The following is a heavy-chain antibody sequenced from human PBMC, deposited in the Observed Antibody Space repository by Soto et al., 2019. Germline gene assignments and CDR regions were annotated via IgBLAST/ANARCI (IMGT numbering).Heavy chain of an antibody. D-gene: IGHD4-4*01. V-gene: IGHV4-39*01. J-gene: IGHJ4*02. CDR1: GDSISSSSYF. Sequence: PSETLSLTCTVSGDSISSSSYFWGWIRQPPGKGLEWIGSIYHTGTTYYNPSLESLVSISVDTSKNQFSLKLTSVTAADSAVYYCARRNPSSPYFDYWGQGALVTVS. CDR3: ARRNPSSPYFDY. CDR2: IYHTGTT.